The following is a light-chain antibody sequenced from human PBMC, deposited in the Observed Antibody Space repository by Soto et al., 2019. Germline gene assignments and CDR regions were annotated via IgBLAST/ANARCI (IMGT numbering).Light chain of an antibody. Sequence: DIQMTPSPSSLSASVGDRVTITCRASQGISNYLAWYHQKPGKVPKLLIYAASTLQSGVPSRFSGSGSGTDFTLTISSLQPEDVATYCCQKYNSAPYTFCQGTKLEIK. J-gene: IGKJ2*01. CDR3: QKYNSAPYT. CDR2: AAS. V-gene: IGKV1-27*01. CDR1: QGISNY.